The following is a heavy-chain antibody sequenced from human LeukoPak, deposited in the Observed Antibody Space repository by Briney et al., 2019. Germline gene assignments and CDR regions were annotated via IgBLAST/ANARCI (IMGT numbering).Heavy chain of an antibody. CDR3: ARAIAAAGANWFDP. CDR1: GGSFSGYY. D-gene: IGHD6-13*01. CDR2: IYTSGST. V-gene: IGHV4-59*10. Sequence: PSETLSLTCAVYGGSFSGYYWSWIRQPAGKGLEWIGRIYTSGSTNYNPSLKSRVTMSVDTSKNQFSLKLSSVTAADTAVYYCARAIAAAGANWFDPWGQGTLVTVSS. J-gene: IGHJ5*02.